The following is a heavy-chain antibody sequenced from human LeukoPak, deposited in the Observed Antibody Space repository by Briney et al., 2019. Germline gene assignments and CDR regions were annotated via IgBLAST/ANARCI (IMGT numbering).Heavy chain of an antibody. J-gene: IGHJ6*02. Sequence: VASVKVSCKASGYTFSSYDANWVRQATGQGLEWMGWMNPNSGNTGYAQEFQGRVTMTRNTSISTAYMEVSGLRSEDTAVYYCARAPSPTSYGMDVWGQGTTVTVSS. CDR3: ARAPSPTSYGMDV. D-gene: IGHD2-2*01. CDR2: MNPNSGNT. V-gene: IGHV1-8*01. CDR1: GYTFSSYD.